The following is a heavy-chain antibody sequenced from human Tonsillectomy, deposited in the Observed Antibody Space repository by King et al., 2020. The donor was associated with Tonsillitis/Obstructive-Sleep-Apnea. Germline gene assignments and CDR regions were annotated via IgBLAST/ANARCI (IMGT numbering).Heavy chain of an antibody. CDR1: GFTLNTSS. Sequence: VQLVESGGGLVQPGGSLRLSCAASGFTLNTSSMSWVRQAPGKGLEWVSSINKDSGRTYYADSVKGRFAIPRADSTTTLFLQMSSLRAEDTAVYFCAKDHPSSAWPAFDYWGQGTLVTVSS. CDR2: INKDSGRT. D-gene: IGHD3-22*01. V-gene: IGHV3-23*03. J-gene: IGHJ4*02. CDR3: AKDHPSSAWPAFDY.